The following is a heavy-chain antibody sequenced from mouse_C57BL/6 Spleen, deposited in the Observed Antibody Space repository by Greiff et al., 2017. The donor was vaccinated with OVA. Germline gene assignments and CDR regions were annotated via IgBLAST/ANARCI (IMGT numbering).Heavy chain of an antibody. J-gene: IGHJ2*01. Sequence: QVQLKQPGAELVRPGTSVKLSCKASGYTFTSYWMHWVKQRPGQGLEWIGVIDPSDSYTNYNPKFKGKATLTVGTSSSTAYMQLSSLTSEDCAVYDCARGYGSKARNYFDYWGQGTTLTVSS. CDR2: IDPSDSYT. CDR3: ARGYGSKARNYFDY. D-gene: IGHD1-1*01. V-gene: IGHV1-59*01. CDR1: GYTFTSYW.